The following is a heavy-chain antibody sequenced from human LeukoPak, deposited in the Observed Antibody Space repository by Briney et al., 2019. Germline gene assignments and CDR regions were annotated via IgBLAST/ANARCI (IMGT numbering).Heavy chain of an antibody. V-gene: IGHV1-18*01. CDR2: ISAYNGNT. Sequence: GASVKVPCKASGYTFTSYGISWVRQAPGQGLEWMGWISAYNGNTNYAQKLQGRVTMTTDTSTSTAYMELRSLRSDDTAVYYCARDVGQTTVIIRYYYYYMDVWGKGTTVTVSS. J-gene: IGHJ6*03. CDR1: GYTFTSYG. D-gene: IGHD4-17*01. CDR3: ARDVGQTTVIIRYYYYYMDV.